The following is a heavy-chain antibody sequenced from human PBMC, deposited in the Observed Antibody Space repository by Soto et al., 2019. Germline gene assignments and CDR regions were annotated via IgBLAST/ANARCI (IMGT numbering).Heavy chain of an antibody. CDR1: GGIFSSYA. Sequence: EQLVQSGAEVKKPGSSVKVSCKASGGIFSSYAISWVRQAPGQGLEWMGGIIPIFGTANYAQKFQGRVTTTADESTNTDYMDLSSLKSEDTAIYYCARGGSGYVWFNEFWGQGTLVTVSS. CDR2: IIPIFGTA. V-gene: IGHV1-69*01. D-gene: IGHD3-22*01. J-gene: IGHJ4*02. CDR3: ARGGSGYVWFNEF.